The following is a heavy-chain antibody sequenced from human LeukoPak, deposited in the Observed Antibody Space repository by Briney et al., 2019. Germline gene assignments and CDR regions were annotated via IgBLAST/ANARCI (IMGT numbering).Heavy chain of an antibody. J-gene: IGHJ4*02. CDR2: ISYDGSNK. CDR1: GFTFSSYA. V-gene: IGHV3-30-3*01. D-gene: IGHD6-6*01. Sequence: TGGSLRLSCAASGFTFSSYAMHWVRQAPGKGLEWVAVISYDGSNKYYTDSVKGRFTISRDNSKNTLYLQMNSLRAEDTAVYYCARDRSSSLPFDYWGQGTLVTVSS. CDR3: ARDRSSSLPFDY.